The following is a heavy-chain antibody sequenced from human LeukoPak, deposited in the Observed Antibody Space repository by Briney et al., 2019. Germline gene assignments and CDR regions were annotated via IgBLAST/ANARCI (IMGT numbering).Heavy chain of an antibody. D-gene: IGHD3-10*01. CDR2: IYSGGST. J-gene: IGHJ6*02. CDR1: VFTVSSNY. CDR3: ARGQISMVRGVKTRYYYYGMDV. V-gene: IGHV3-66*01. Sequence: PGGSLRLSCAASVFTVSSNYMSWVRQAPGKGLEWVSVIYSGGSTYYADSVKGRFTIYRDNSKNTLYLQMNSLRAEDTAVYYCARGQISMVRGVKTRYYYYGMDVWGQGTTVTVSS.